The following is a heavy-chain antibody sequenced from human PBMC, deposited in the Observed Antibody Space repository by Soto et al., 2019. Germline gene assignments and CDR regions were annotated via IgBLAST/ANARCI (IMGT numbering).Heavy chain of an antibody. Sequence: QVQLVESGGGLVQPGRSLRLSCAASGFTFSSYAMHWVRQAPGKGLEWVAVISYDGSNKYYADSVKGRFTISRDNSKNTQYLQMNSLRSEDTDVYYCARDTLIQLWFHFDDWGQGTLVTVSS. CDR1: GFTFSSYA. J-gene: IGHJ4*02. CDR2: ISYDGSNK. CDR3: ARDTLIQLWFHFDD. D-gene: IGHD5-18*01. V-gene: IGHV3-30-3*01.